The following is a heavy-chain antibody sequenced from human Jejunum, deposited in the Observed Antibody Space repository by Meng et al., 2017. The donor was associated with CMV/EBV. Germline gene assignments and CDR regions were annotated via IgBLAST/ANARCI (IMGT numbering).Heavy chain of an antibody. CDR2: INPSGGST. J-gene: IGHJ4*02. D-gene: IGHD5-12*01. CDR1: GYTFTNYY. V-gene: IGHV1-46*01. Sequence: SCKASGYTFTNYYMHWVRQAPGQGLEWMGIINPSGGSTTYAQNFQGRVTMTRDTSTSTVYMELSSLRSEDTAVYYCARGGGYPRSFDYWGQGTLVTVSS. CDR3: ARGGGYPRSFDY.